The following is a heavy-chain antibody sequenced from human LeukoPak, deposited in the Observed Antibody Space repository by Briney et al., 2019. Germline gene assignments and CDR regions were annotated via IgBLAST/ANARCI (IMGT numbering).Heavy chain of an antibody. CDR3: ASYPRSVDTPPFDY. D-gene: IGHD3-16*02. V-gene: IGHV1-2*04. J-gene: IGHJ4*02. CDR2: INPNNGDT. CDR1: GYSFTAQY. Sequence: ASVKVSCKASGYSFTAQYMHWLRQAPGQGLEWMGWINPNNGDTKYAQNFLGWVIMTRDTSTTTAYMELSSLRSDDTAVYFCASYPRSVDTPPFDYWGQGTLVTVSS.